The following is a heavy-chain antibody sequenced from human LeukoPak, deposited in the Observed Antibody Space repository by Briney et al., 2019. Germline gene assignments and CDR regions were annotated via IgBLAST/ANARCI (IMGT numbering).Heavy chain of an antibody. Sequence: GGSLRLSCAASGFTFSTYAMTWVRQAPGKGLEWVSAISESGGSAFYADSVKGRFTISRDNSKNTLYLQMNSLRGEDTAVYYCAKDSLRERIVGSTTRGVNDYWGQGTLVTVSS. D-gene: IGHD1-26*01. CDR2: ISESGGSA. J-gene: IGHJ4*02. CDR1: GFTFSTYA. V-gene: IGHV3-23*01. CDR3: AKDSLRERIVGSTTRGVNDY.